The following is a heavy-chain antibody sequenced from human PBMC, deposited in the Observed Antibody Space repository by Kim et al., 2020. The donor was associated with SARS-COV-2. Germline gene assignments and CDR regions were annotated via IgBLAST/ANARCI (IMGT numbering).Heavy chain of an antibody. D-gene: IGHD2-15*01. J-gene: IGHJ4*02. CDR2: IYHSGST. V-gene: IGHV4-4*02. Sequence: SETLSLTCAVSGGSISSSNWWSWVRQPPGKGLEWIGEIYHSGSTNYNPSLKSRVTISVDKSKNQFSLKLSSVTAADTAVYYCARDTGSGYLYRTIGWEVYFDYWGQGTLVTVSS. CDR1: GGSISSSNW. CDR3: ARDTGSGYLYRTIGWEVYFDY.